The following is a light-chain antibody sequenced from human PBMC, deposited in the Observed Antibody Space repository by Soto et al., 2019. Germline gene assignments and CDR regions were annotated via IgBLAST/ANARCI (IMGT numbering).Light chain of an antibody. J-gene: IGLJ1*01. CDR3: SSLTSNRIYV. V-gene: IGLV2-14*03. CDR1: HNDIGTYDY. Sequence: QSVLTQPTSVSGSTGQSITISCTGNHNDIGTYDYVSWYQQHPGRAPRLLIHGVTTRPSGISGRFSASKSGLAASLTISGLQPEDEAAYYCSSLTSNRIYVFGPGTKVTVL. CDR2: GVT.